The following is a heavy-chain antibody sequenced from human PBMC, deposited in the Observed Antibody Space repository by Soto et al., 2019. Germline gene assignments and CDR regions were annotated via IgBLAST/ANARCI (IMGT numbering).Heavy chain of an antibody. V-gene: IGHV3-33*01. CDR1: GFTFSSYG. Sequence: LRLSCAASGFTFSSYGMHWVRQAPGKGLEWVAVIWYDGSNKYYADSVKGRFTISRDNSKNTLYLQMNSLRAEDAAVYYCARDPATDYYYYGMDVWGQGTTVTVSS. D-gene: IGHD6-25*01. CDR3: ARDPATDYYYYGMDV. J-gene: IGHJ6*02. CDR2: IWYDGSNK.